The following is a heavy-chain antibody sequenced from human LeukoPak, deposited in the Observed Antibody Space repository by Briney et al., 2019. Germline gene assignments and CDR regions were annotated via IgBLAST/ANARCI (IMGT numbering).Heavy chain of an antibody. Sequence: PGGSLRLSCAASGFTFSSYAMSWVRQAPGKGLKWVSAISSSGGNTYYADSVKGRFTISRDNSKNTLYLQMNSLRAEDTAVYYCASGYYGMDVWGQGTTVTVSS. V-gene: IGHV3-23*01. J-gene: IGHJ6*02. CDR3: ASGYYGMDV. CDR1: GFTFSSYA. CDR2: ISSSGGNT.